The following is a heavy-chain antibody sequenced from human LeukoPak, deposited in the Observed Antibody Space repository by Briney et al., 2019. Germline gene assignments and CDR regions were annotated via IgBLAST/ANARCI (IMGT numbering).Heavy chain of an antibody. CDR2: IWYDGSYK. CDR1: GLTFSDYG. V-gene: IGHV3-33*01. Sequence: GRSLILSCAASGLTFSDYGMHWVRQAPGKGLEWVALIWYDGSYKYYADSVKGRFTISRDNSKNTLYLQMNSLRAEDTAVYYCARDKDYYDSSGYHYYYGMDVWGQGTTVTVSS. J-gene: IGHJ6*02. D-gene: IGHD3-22*01. CDR3: ARDKDYYDSSGYHYYYGMDV.